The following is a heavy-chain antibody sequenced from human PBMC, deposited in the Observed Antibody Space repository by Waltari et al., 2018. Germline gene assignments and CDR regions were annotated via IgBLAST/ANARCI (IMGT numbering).Heavy chain of an antibody. V-gene: IGHV4-39*07. D-gene: IGHD5-12*01. Sequence: QLQLQESGPGLVKPSETLSLTCTVSRSSIRNNNYYWGWVHQPPGKGLEWIGSFYKSGTPYYNPSLKSRVTISVDTSNNQFSLKLNSVTAADTAVYYCVRGYPDIVATISDYWGQGTLVIVSS. CDR3: VRGYPDIVATISDY. CDR1: RSSIRNNNYY. J-gene: IGHJ4*02. CDR2: FYKSGTP.